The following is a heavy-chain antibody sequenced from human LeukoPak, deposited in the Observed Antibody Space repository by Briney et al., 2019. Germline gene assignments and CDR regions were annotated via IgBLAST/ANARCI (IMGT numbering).Heavy chain of an antibody. V-gene: IGHV3-23*01. CDR2: ISGNSGRT. Sequence: PGGSLRLSCAASGFTFSSYAMSWVRQAPGKGLEWVSSISGNSGRTYYADSVKGRFSISRDNSNNTLYLQMNSLRAEDAAVYYCAKDQGIQLWLKYFQHWGQGTLVTVSS. CDR3: AKDQGIQLWLKYFQH. J-gene: IGHJ1*01. CDR1: GFTFSSYA. D-gene: IGHD5-18*01.